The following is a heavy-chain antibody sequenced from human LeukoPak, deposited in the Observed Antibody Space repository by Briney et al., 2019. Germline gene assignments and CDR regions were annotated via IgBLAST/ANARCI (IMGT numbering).Heavy chain of an antibody. J-gene: IGHJ6*03. D-gene: IGHD2-2*01. CDR1: GGSISSYY. CDR3: ARHSPPWYCSSTSCHGDYYYYYMDV. CDR2: IYTSGST. V-gene: IGHV4-4*09. Sequence: SETLSLTCTVSGGSISSYYWSWIRQPPGKGLEWIGYIYTSGSTNYNPSLKSRVTISVDTSKNQFSLKLSSVTAADTAVYYCARHSPPWYCSSTSCHGDYYYYYMDVWGKGTTVTVSS.